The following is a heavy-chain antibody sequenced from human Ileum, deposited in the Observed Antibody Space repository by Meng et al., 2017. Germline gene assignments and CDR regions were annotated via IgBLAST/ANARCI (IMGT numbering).Heavy chain of an antibody. D-gene: IGHD5-24*01. CDR1: GGSISTSNW. CDR2: IYHTGST. CDR3: ARVSQRDGYNSANFDY. Sequence: VQRQESGPGLVKPSGTPSLTSAVAGGSISTSNWWSWLRQSPGQGLEWIGEIYHTGSTTYNPSLESRVTVSVDKSNTQFSLRLTSATAADTAVYYCARVSQRDGYNSANFDYWGQGALVTVSS. V-gene: IGHV4-4*02. J-gene: IGHJ4*02.